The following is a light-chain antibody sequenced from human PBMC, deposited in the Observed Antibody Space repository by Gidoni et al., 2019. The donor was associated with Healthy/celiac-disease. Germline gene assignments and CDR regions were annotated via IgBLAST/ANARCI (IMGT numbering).Light chain of an antibody. CDR1: QSLSSY. V-gene: IGKV1-39*01. J-gene: IGKJ1*01. CDR3: QQSYSTLET. Sequence: DIQMTQSPSSLSASVGDRVTITCRASQSLSSYLNWYQQKPGKAPKLLIYAASSLQSGVPSRFSGSGSGTEFTLTISSLQPEEFATYYCQQSYSTLETFGQGTKVEIK. CDR2: AAS.